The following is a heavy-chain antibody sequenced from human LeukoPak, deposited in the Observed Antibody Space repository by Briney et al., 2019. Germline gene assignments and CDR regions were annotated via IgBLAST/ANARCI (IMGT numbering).Heavy chain of an antibody. J-gene: IGHJ4*02. Sequence: GGSLRLSCAASGFTFSSYAMIWVRQAPGKGLEWVSSISGRGANTYYADSVKGRFTISRDNSKNTLYLQMNSLRAADTAVYYCAKAGLLVGTTKEYFDYWGQGTLVTVSS. CDR2: ISGRGANT. D-gene: IGHD1-26*01. CDR3: AKAGLLVGTTKEYFDY. CDR1: GFTFSSYA. V-gene: IGHV3-23*01.